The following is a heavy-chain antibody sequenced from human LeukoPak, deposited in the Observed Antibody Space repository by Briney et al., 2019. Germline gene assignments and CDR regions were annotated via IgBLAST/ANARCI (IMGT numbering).Heavy chain of an antibody. Sequence: PGGSLRLSCAASGFTFSSYGMHWVRQAPGKGLEWVAFIRYDGSNKYYADSVKGRFTISRDNSKNTLYLQMNSLRAEDTAVYYCAKDTAPGPGEYYYYYMDVWGKGTTVTVSS. CDR2: IRYDGSNK. CDR3: AKDTAPGPGEYYYYYMDV. CDR1: GFTFSSYG. J-gene: IGHJ6*03. V-gene: IGHV3-30*02.